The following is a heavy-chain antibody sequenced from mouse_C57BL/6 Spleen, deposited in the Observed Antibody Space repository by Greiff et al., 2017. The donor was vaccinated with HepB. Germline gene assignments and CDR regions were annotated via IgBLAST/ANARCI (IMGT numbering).Heavy chain of an antibody. CDR2: IDPSDSST. J-gene: IGHJ4*01. D-gene: IGHD1-1*01. CDR1: GYTFPSYW. V-gene: IGHV1-50*01. CDR3: ARATTGVARGYYAMDY. Sequence: QVQLQHPGAELVKPGASVKLSCKASGYTFPSYWMQWVTQRPGQGLEWIGEIDPSDSSTNYHQKFKGKATLTVDTSSSTAYMQLSRLTSEDSAVYYGARATTGVARGYYAMDYWGQGTSVTVSS.